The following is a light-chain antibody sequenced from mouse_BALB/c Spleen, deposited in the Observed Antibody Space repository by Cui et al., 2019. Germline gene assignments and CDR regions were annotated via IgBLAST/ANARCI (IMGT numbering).Light chain of an antibody. CDR3: HQWSSYPWT. V-gene: IGKV4-80*01. J-gene: IGKJ1*01. CDR1: SSVSY. CDR2: STS. Sequence: QLVPTQSPAIMPASLGEEITLTCSASSSVSYMHWYQQKSGTSPKLLIYSTSNLASGVPSRFSGSGSGTFYSLTISSVEAEDAADYYCHQWSSYPWTFGGGTKLEIK.